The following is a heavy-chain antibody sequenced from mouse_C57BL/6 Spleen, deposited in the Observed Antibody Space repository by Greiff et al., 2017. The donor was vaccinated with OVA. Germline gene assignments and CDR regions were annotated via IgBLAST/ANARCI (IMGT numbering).Heavy chain of an antibody. Sequence: QVQLKQPGAELVRPGTSVKLSCKASGYTFTSYWMHWVKQRPGQGLEWIGVIDPSDSYTNYNQKFKGKATLTVDTSSSTAYMQLSLTSEDSAVYYCAALYYDYDVSFAYWGQGTLVTVSA. CDR1: GYTFTSYW. J-gene: IGHJ3*01. CDR3: AALYYDYDVSFAY. D-gene: IGHD2-4*01. CDR2: IDPSDSYT. V-gene: IGHV1-59*01.